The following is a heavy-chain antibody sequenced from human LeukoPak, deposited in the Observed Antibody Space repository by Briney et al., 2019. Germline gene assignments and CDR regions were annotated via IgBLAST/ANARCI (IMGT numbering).Heavy chain of an antibody. CDR2: ISNSGSII. J-gene: IGHJ4*02. CDR3: AREGRDCSSTSCYLDY. Sequence: PGRSLRLSCAASGFTFSDYYMSWIRQAPGKGLEWVSYISNSGSIIYYADSVKGRFTISRDNAKNSLYLQMNSLRAEDTAVYYCAREGRDCSSTSCYLDYWGQGTLVTVSS. D-gene: IGHD2-2*01. CDR1: GFTFSDYY. V-gene: IGHV3-11*04.